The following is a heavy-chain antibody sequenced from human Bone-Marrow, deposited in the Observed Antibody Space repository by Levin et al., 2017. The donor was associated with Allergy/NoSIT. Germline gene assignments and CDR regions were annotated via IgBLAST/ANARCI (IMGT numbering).Heavy chain of an antibody. D-gene: IGHD3-3*01. CDR3: ARGAFREADIWSGLDNKHHGMDV. Sequence: NSSETLSLTCTVSGGSITSNAYYWAWIRQSPGKGLDWIGNLYYDGNTQFETSLNSRVTISVDTSKNSFSLNLNSVTAADTAVYYCARGAFREADIWSGLDNKHHGMDVWGQGTPVTVAS. J-gene: IGHJ6*02. CDR2: LYYDGNT. CDR1: GGSITSNAYY. V-gene: IGHV4-39*02.